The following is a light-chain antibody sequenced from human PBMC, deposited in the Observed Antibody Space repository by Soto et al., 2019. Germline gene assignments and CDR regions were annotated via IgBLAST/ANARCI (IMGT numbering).Light chain of an antibody. CDR3: QQYKDSLT. CDR1: QSISSW. CDR2: DVS. J-gene: IGKJ1*01. Sequence: IQMTRSLSALSAFVWGKSAVLCGRSQSISSWLAWYQQKPGKAPNLLIYDVSSLGGGVPSRFSGSGSGTEFTLAISRLQPGDFATYYCQQYKDSLTFSQGTKGDIK. V-gene: IGKV1-5*02.